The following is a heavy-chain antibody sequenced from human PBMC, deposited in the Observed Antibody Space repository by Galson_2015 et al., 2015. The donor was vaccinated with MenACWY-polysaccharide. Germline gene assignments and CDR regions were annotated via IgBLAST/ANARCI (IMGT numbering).Heavy chain of an antibody. Sequence: SLRLSCAASGFTFSSYWMSWVRQAPGKGLEWVSNIKQNGSEKYYVDSVKGRFTISRDNAKNSLYLQMNSLRAGDTAVYYCARQDGKSYGVYSGMDVWSYATEVTAAS. CDR2: IKQNGSEK. CDR3: ARQDGKSYGVYSGMDV. V-gene: IGHV3-7*03. D-gene: IGHD5-18*01. J-gene: IGHJ6*04. CDR1: GFTFSSYW.